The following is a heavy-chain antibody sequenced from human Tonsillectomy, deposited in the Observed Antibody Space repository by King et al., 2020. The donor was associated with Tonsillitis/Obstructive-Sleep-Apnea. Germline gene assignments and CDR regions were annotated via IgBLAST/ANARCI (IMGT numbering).Heavy chain of an antibody. D-gene: IGHD3-22*01. CDR1: GGTFSSYD. J-gene: IGHJ5*02. CDR2: IIPILGTA. CDR3: ARGKGGTMTFLDWFDP. V-gene: IGHV1-69*11. Sequence: VQLVQSGAEVKKPGSSVKVSCKASGGTFSSYDINWVRQAPGQGLEWMGGIIPILGTAKYAQKFQGRVTITADESTSTAYMELGSLRSEGTAVDYCARGKGGTMTFLDWFDPWGQGTLVTVSS.